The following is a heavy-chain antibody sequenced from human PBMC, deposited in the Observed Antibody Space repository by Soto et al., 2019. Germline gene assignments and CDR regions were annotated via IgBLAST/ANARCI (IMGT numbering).Heavy chain of an antibody. Sequence: GGSLRLSCAASGFTFTSYAMTWVRQAPGKGLEWVSGIRATGDSPYYADSVKGRFTISKDNSNNILYRQMNSLRAEAPAVYFCATNPPIGYDYTWFAHWGQGTLVTASS. CDR2: IRATGDSP. V-gene: IGHV3-23*01. J-gene: IGHJ5*02. D-gene: IGHD3-22*01. CDR1: GFTFTSYA. CDR3: ATNPPIGYDYTWFAH.